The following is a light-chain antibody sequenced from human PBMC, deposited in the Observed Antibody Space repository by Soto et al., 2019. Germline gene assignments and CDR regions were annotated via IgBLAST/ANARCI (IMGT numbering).Light chain of an antibody. Sequence: QSVLTQPASVSGSPGQSITISCTGTSSDVGGYNYVSWYQQHPGKAPKLMIYDVSNRPSGVSDRFSGSKSGNTASLTISGLQVEDEADYYCNSYTSGSTLVFGTGTKVTVL. J-gene: IGLJ1*01. V-gene: IGLV2-14*01. CDR3: NSYTSGSTLV. CDR2: DVS. CDR1: SSDVGGYNY.